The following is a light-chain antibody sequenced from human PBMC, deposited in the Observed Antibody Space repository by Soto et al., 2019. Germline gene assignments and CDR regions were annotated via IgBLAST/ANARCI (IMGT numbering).Light chain of an antibody. CDR3: QSSDSSLNV. CDR1: SSNIGAGYD. J-gene: IGLJ1*01. V-gene: IGLV1-40*01. Sequence: QSVLTQPPSVSGAPGQRVTISCTGSSSNIGAGYDVHWYQQPPGTAPKLLIYGNSNRPSGVPDRFSGSKSGTSASLAITGLQAEDEADYYCQSSDSSLNVFGTGTRSP. CDR2: GNS.